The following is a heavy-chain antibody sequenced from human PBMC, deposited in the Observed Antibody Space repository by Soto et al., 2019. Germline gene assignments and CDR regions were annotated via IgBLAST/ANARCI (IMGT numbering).Heavy chain of an antibody. CDR2: ISAHNGDT. Sequence: ASVKVSCKASGYSFATYGFSWVRQAPGQGLECVGWISAHNGDTHYSQKFQGRVTLTTDTSTNTGHMELRSLTSAETAVYFCAAETNYDRDGSGYYPLGHWGQGTLVTVSS. CDR3: AAETNYDRDGSGYYPLGH. D-gene: IGHD3-22*01. V-gene: IGHV1-18*04. CDR1: GYSFATYG. J-gene: IGHJ4*02.